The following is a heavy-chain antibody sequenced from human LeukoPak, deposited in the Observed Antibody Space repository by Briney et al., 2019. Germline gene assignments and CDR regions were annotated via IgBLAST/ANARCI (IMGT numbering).Heavy chain of an antibody. CDR2: FDPEDGET. Sequence: ASVKVSCKVSGYTLTELSMHWVRQAPGKGLEWMGGFDPEDGETIYAQKFQGRATMTEDTSTGTAYMELSSLRSEDTAVYYCATDGIWNDVGFWFDPWGQGTLVTVSS. CDR3: ATDGIWNDVGFWFDP. CDR1: GYTLTELS. D-gene: IGHD1-1*01. V-gene: IGHV1-24*01. J-gene: IGHJ5*02.